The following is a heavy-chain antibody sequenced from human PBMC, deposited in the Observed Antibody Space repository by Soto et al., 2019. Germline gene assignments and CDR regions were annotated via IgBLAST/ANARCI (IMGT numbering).Heavy chain of an antibody. J-gene: IGHJ6*02. Sequence: QLQLQESGPGLVKPSETLSLTCTVSGGSISSSSYYWGWIRQPPGKGLEWIGSIYYSGSTYYNPSLQSRATIAVDTSKNQFSLKLSSVTAADTAVYYCASQASPYYYYGMDVWGQGTTVTVSS. CDR2: IYYSGST. CDR3: ASQASPYYYYGMDV. CDR1: GGSISSSSYY. V-gene: IGHV4-39*01.